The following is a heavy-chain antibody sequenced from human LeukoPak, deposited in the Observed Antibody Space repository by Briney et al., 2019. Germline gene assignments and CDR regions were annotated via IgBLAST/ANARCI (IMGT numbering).Heavy chain of an antibody. Sequence: GGSLRVSCAASGFTFSTYSMNWVRQAPGKGLEWVSSISSSSSSIYYADSVRGRFTISRDNAKDSLHLQMNSLRAEDTAVYYCVRQYCSSTSCSVSDYWGQGTPVTVSS. CDR2: ISSSSSSI. D-gene: IGHD2-2*01. CDR3: VRQYCSSTSCSVSDY. CDR1: GFTFSTYS. J-gene: IGHJ4*02. V-gene: IGHV3-21*01.